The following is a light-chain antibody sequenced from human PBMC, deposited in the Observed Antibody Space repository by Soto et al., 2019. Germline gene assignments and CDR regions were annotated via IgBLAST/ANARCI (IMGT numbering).Light chain of an antibody. CDR2: AAS. CDR3: QQYYSYPPWT. Sequence: AIRMTQSPSSFSASTGDRVTITCRASQGISSYLAWYQQKPGKAPKLLIYAASTLQSGVPSRFSGSGPGTDCTLTISCLQSEYFATYYCQQYYSYPPWTFGQGTKVEIK. J-gene: IGKJ1*01. V-gene: IGKV1-8*01. CDR1: QGISSY.